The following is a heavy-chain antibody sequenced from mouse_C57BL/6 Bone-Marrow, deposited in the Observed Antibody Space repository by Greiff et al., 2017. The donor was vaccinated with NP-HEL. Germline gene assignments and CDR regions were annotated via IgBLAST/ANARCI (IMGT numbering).Heavy chain of an antibody. V-gene: IGHV10-1*01. Sequence: EVQVVESGGGLVQPKGSLKLSCAASGFSFNTYAMNWVRQAPGKGLEWVARIRSKSNNYATYYADSVKDRFTISRDDSESMLYLQMNNLKTEDTAMYYCVRHRGSSFAYWGQGTLVTVSA. CDR2: IRSKSNNYAT. CDR3: VRHRGSSFAY. D-gene: IGHD3-3*01. J-gene: IGHJ3*01. CDR1: GFSFNTYA.